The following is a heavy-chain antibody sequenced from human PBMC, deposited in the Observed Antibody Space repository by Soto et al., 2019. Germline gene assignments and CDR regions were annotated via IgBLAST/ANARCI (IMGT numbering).Heavy chain of an antibody. J-gene: IGHJ6*02. CDR1: GGTFSSYT. Sequence: ASVKVSCKASGGTFSSYTISWVRQAPGQGLEWMGRIIPILGIANYAQKFQGRVTITADKSTITAYMELSSLRSEDTAVYYCARVVVVVAATSYYYYYGMDVWGQGTTVTVSS. D-gene: IGHD2-15*01. V-gene: IGHV1-69*02. CDR3: ARVVVVVAATSYYYYYGMDV. CDR2: IIPILGIA.